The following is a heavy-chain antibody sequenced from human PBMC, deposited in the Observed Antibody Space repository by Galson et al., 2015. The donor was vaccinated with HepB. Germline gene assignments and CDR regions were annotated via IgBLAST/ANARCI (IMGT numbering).Heavy chain of an antibody. Sequence: CAISGDSVSSNSAAWNWIRQSPSRGLEWLGRTYYRSKWYNDYAVSVKSRITINPDTSKNQFSLQLNSVTPEDTAVYYCARVIAVAGTRYYYYYYGMDVWGQGTTVTVSS. J-gene: IGHJ6*02. D-gene: IGHD6-19*01. CDR1: GDSVSSNSAA. CDR2: TYYRSKWYN. V-gene: IGHV6-1*01. CDR3: ARVIAVAGTRYYYYYYGMDV.